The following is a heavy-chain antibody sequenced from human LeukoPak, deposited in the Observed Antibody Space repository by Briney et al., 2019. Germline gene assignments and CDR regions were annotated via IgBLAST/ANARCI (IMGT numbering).Heavy chain of an antibody. Sequence: SQTLSLTCAISGDSVSSNSAAWNRIRQSPSRGLEWLGRTYYRSKWYNYAVSVKSRLTINPDTSKNQSSLQLNSVPPEDTAVYYCARGGAGGRAFDIWGQGTMVTVSS. CDR1: GDSVSSNSAA. D-gene: IGHD2-15*01. V-gene: IGHV6-1*01. CDR2: TYYRSKWY. CDR3: ARGGAGGRAFDI. J-gene: IGHJ3*02.